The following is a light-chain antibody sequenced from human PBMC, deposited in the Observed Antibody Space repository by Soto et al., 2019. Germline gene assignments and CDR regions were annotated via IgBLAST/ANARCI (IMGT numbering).Light chain of an antibody. CDR1: SSNIGNNY. CDR3: AAWDSPDYV. CDR2: EDN. V-gene: IGLV1-51*02. Sequence: QSVLTQPPSVSAAPGQRVTISCSGSSSNIGNNYVSWYQQFPGTAPILLIYEDNVRPSGIPDRFSGSKSGTSATLGIIGLQTGDEADYYCAAWDSPDYVFGTGTQLTVL. J-gene: IGLJ1*01.